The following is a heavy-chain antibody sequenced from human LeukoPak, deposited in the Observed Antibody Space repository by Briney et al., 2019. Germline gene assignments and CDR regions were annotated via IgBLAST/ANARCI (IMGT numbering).Heavy chain of an antibody. J-gene: IGHJ4*02. V-gene: IGHV1-18*01. Sequence: ASVKVSCKASAYTFTSYGISWVRQAPGQGLEWLGWISAYNGNKSYAQKLQGRVTMTTDTSTSTAYMELRSLRSDDTAVYYCARSTSISIPSGYWGQGPLVTVSS. CDR1: AYTFTSYG. CDR3: ARSTSISIPSGY. CDR2: ISAYNGNK. D-gene: IGHD3-3*02.